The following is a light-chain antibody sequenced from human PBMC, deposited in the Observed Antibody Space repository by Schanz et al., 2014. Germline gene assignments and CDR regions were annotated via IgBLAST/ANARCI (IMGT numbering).Light chain of an antibody. CDR3: CSYAGSGTNV. V-gene: IGLV2-23*01. CDR1: SSDVGSTYL. J-gene: IGLJ1*01. CDR2: GGS. Sequence: QSALTQPASVSGSPGQSITISCTGTSSDVGSTYLVSWYQHHPGQAPKLMILGGSIRPSGVSSRFSGSKSANTASLTISGLQADDEADYYCCSYAGSGTNVFGTGTKVTVL.